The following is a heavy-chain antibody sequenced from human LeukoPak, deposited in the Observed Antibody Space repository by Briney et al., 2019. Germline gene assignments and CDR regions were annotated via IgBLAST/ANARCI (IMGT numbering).Heavy chain of an antibody. J-gene: IGHJ4*02. D-gene: IGHD1-26*01. V-gene: IGHV1-69*13. CDR1: GGTFSSYA. CDR3: AREYSGSYYCDY. Sequence: SVNVSCKASGGTFSSYAISWVRQAPGQGLEWMGGIIPIFGTANYAQKFQGRVTITADESTSTAYMELSSLRSEDTAVYYCAREYSGSYYCDYWGQGTLVTVSS. CDR2: IIPIFGTA.